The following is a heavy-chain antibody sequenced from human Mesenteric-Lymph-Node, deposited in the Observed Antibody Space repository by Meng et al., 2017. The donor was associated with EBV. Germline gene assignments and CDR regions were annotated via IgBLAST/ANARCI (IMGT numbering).Heavy chain of an antibody. J-gene: IGHJ4*02. V-gene: IGHV4-61*01. Sequence: QVPVQESGPGLGKPSETLSLTCTVSGSSVSRGTYYWSWMRQPPGKGLEWIGYVYYSGSTNYTPSLKSRVTISLDTSKNQFSLNLISVTAADTAVYYCVRGAAIGPRYFDSWGQGALVTVSS. D-gene: IGHD2-2*02. CDR1: GSSVSRGTYY. CDR3: VRGAAIGPRYFDS. CDR2: VYYSGST.